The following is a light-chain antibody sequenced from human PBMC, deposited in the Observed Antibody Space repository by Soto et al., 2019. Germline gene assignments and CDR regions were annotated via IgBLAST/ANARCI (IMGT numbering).Light chain of an antibody. CDR3: QQRSNWPPLT. Sequence: EIVLTQSPATLSLSPGERATLSCRASQSVSSYLAWYQQKPGQDPRLLIYDASNRATGIPARFSGSGSGTDFTLHISSLEPEDFAVYYCQQRSNWPPLTFGQGTKVEIK. J-gene: IGKJ1*01. CDR2: DAS. V-gene: IGKV3-11*01. CDR1: QSVSSY.